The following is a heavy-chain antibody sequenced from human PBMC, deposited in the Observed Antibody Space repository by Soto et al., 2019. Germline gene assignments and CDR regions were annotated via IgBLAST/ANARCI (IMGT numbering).Heavy chain of an antibody. CDR1: GFTYSTYT. Sequence: GGSLRLSCAASGFTYSTYTMHWVRQAPGKGLEWVAVISYDGSNNYYADSVKGRFTISRDNSKNTLYLQMNSLRAEDTAVYYCAKDTIAVAPTFDYWGQGTLVTVSS. D-gene: IGHD6-19*01. J-gene: IGHJ4*02. CDR3: AKDTIAVAPTFDY. CDR2: ISYDGSNN. V-gene: IGHV3-30*18.